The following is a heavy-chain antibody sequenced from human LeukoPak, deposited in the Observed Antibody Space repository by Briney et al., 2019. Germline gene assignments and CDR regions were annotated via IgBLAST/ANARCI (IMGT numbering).Heavy chain of an antibody. D-gene: IGHD1-26*01. CDR2: VDPEDGET. V-gene: IGHV1-69-2*01. J-gene: IGHJ4*02. CDR3: ATEPTHSWELRSDY. Sequence: ASVKVSCKVSGYTFTDYYTHWVQQAPGKGLEWMGLVDPEDGETIYAEKFQGRVTITADTSTDTAYMELSSLRSEDTAVYYCATEPTHSWELRSDYWGQGTLVTVSS. CDR1: GYTFTDYY.